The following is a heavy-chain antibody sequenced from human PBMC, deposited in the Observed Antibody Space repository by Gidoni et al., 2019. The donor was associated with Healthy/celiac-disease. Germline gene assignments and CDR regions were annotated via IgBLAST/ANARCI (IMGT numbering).Heavy chain of an antibody. CDR1: GITFRSDR. V-gene: IGHV3-48*02. J-gene: IGHJ6*02. CDR3: ARDYGPSGSSNAVDYYYYGIDV. CDR2: ISSSSSTI. Sequence: EVQLVESGGGLVQPGGSMRLSCAAAGITFRSDRRNWVRQAPGKGLEWVSYISSSSSTIYYADSVKGRFTISRDNAKNSLYLQMNSLRDEDTAVYYCARDYGPSGSSNAVDYYYYGIDVWGQGTTVTVSS. D-gene: IGHD1-26*01.